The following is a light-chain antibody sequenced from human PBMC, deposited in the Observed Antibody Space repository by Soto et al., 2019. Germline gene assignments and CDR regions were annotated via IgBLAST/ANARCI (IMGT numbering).Light chain of an antibody. V-gene: IGKV3-20*01. Sequence: EIVLTQSPGTLSLSPGERDTHSCRASQSVSSSYLAWYQQKPGQAPRLLIYGASSRATGIPDRFSGSGSGTDFTLTISRLEPEDFAVYYCQQYGSSPLITFGGGTKV. CDR2: GAS. CDR1: QSVSSSY. J-gene: IGKJ4*01. CDR3: QQYGSSPLIT.